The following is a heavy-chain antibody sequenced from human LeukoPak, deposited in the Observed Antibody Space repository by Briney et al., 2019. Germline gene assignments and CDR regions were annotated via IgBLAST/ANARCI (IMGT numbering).Heavy chain of an antibody. Sequence: GASVKVSCKASGYTFTSYGISWVRQAPGQGLEWMGWISAYNGNTNYAQKLQGRVTMTTDTSTSTAYMELRSLRSDDTAVYYCARDRNDDFVWGSYRYTNYDYWGQGTLVTVSS. CDR3: ARDRNDDFVWGSYRYTNYDY. D-gene: IGHD3-16*02. CDR1: GYTFTSYG. J-gene: IGHJ4*02. V-gene: IGHV1-18*01. CDR2: ISAYNGNT.